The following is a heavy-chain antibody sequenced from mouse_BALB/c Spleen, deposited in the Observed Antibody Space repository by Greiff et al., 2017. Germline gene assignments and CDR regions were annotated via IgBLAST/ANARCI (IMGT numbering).Heavy chain of an antibody. J-gene: IGHJ4*01. CDR3: GGPVGLWYIRYDYAMDY. Sequence: EVQLQQSGPELVKPGASVKISCKASGYSFTGYFMNWVKQSHGKSLEWIGRINPYNGDTFYNQKFKGKATLTVDKSSSTAHMELLSLTSEDSAVYDCGGPVGLWYIRYDYAMDYWGQGTSVTVSS. CDR1: GYSFTGYF. CDR2: INPYNGDT. D-gene: IGHD2-1*01. V-gene: IGHV1-37*01.